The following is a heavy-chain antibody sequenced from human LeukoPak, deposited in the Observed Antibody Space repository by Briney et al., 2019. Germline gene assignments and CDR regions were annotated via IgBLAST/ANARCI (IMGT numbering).Heavy chain of an antibody. D-gene: IGHD4-23*01. CDR3: AKVATVVSLQIDY. V-gene: IGHV3-30*02. CDR1: GFTFSSYG. Sequence: AGGSLRLSCAASGFTFSSYGMHWVRQAPGKGLEWVAFIRYDGSNKYYADSVKGRFTISRDNSKDTLCLQMNSLRAEDTAVYYCAKVATVVSLQIDYWGQGTLVTVSS. J-gene: IGHJ4*02. CDR2: IRYDGSNK.